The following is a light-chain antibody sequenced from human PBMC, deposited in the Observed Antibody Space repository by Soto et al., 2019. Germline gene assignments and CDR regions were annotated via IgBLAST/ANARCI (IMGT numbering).Light chain of an antibody. CDR1: QRVSRY. CDR3: PKYFTSTWT. V-gene: IGKV3-20*01. Sequence: EIVLTQSPGTLSLSPGERATLSCRASQRVSRYLAWYQQKPGQAPRLLIYGASSRATGIPDRFSGSGSGTVFNLTIIRLESRDLLDYYSPKYFTSTWTFGQGTKVEVK. J-gene: IGKJ1*01. CDR2: GAS.